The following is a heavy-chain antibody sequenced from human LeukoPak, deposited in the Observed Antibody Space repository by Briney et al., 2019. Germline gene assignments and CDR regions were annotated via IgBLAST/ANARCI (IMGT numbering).Heavy chain of an antibody. V-gene: IGHV3-74*01. J-gene: IGHJ6*04. Sequence: GGSLRLSCAASGFTFSNYWMHWVRQAPGKGLVWVSRIKADGSNTDYADSVRGRFTISRDNAKNTLYLQMSSLRVEGTAVYYCGRGPGGYFGLDVWGKGTTVTVSS. D-gene: IGHD3-10*01. CDR2: IKADGSNT. CDR3: GRGPGGYFGLDV. CDR1: GFTFSNYW.